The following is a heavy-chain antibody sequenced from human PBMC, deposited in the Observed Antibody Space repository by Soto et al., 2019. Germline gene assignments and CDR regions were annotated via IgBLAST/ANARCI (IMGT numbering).Heavy chain of an antibody. Sequence: EVQLVESGGGLVQPGGSLRLSCAASGFTFSSYWMHWVRQAPGKGLVWVSRINSDRSSTSYEDSVKGRFTISRDNAKNTLYLQMNSLRAEDTAVYSCARGAYCSSTSCYGGVDYWGQGTLVTVSS. CDR3: ARGAYCSSTSCYGGVDY. D-gene: IGHD2-2*01. J-gene: IGHJ4*02. V-gene: IGHV3-74*01. CDR2: INSDRSST. CDR1: GFTFSSYW.